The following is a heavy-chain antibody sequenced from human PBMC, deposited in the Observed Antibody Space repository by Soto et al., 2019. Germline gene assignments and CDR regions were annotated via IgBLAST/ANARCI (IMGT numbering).Heavy chain of an antibody. J-gene: IGHJ4*02. CDR2: IYYSGST. Sequence: SETLSLTCTVSGGSISSYYWSWIRQPPGKGLEWIGYIYYSGSTNYNPSLESRVTISVDTSNNQFSLKLSSVTAADTAVYYCARRYGSGSYYDYWGQGTLVTVSS. V-gene: IGHV4-59*08. CDR3: ARRYGSGSYYDY. CDR1: GGSISSYY. D-gene: IGHD3-10*01.